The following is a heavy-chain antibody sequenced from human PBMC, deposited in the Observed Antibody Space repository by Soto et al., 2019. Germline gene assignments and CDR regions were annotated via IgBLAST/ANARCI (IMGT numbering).Heavy chain of an antibody. CDR2: ISPLFSTT. CDR1: GDLFNNYA. J-gene: IGHJ4*02. D-gene: IGHD6-13*01. V-gene: IGHV1-69*01. Sequence: QVQLVQSGAEVKEPGSSVKVSCKATGDLFNNYAFNWVRQAPGQGLEWMGRISPLFSTTNYAQKVQGRVTMGADELTTIGYLEVSNWESEDTAMYYWAASSSVAAAGSSKFWGQGTLGTVSP. CDR3: AASSSVAAAGSSKF.